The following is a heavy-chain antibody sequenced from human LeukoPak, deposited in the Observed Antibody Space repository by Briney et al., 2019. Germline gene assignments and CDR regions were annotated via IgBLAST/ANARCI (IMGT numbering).Heavy chain of an antibody. J-gene: IGHJ4*02. CDR2: IYYRGST. CDR1: GGSISSDY. D-gene: IGHD3-22*01. Sequence: SETLTLTCTVSGGSISSDYWSWIRQPPGKGLEWIGYIYYRGSTNYNPSPKSRVTISVDTSKNQFSLKLSSVTAADTAVYYCARLSGYSSGHYYSDYWGQGTLVTVSS. CDR3: ARLSGYSSGHYYSDY. V-gene: IGHV4-59*01.